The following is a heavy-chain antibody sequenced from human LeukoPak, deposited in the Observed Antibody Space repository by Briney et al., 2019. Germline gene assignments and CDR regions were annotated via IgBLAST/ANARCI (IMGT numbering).Heavy chain of an antibody. CDR2: ISSSGSTI. CDR3: ATASRMAAADDAFDI. CDR1: GFTFSDYY. J-gene: IGHJ3*02. D-gene: IGHD6-13*01. V-gene: IGHV3-11*04. Sequence: PGGSLRLSCAASGFTFSDYYMSWIRQAPGKGLEWVSYISSSGSTIKYADSVKGRFSISRDNPKNSLYLQMNSVRAEDAAVYYCATASRMAAADDAFDIWGQGTMVTVSS.